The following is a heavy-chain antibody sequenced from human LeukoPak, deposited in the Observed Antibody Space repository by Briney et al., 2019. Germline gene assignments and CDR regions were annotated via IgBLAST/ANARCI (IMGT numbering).Heavy chain of an antibody. CDR1: GYTLTELS. CDR3: ATAHEKWELREGYFDY. D-gene: IGHD1-26*01. Sequence: ASVKVSCKVSGYTLTELSMHWVRQAPGKGLEWMGGFDLEDGETIYAQKFQGRVTMTEDTSTDTAYMELSSLRSEDTAVYYCATAHEKWELREGYFDYWGQGTLVTVSS. J-gene: IGHJ4*02. V-gene: IGHV1-24*01. CDR2: FDLEDGET.